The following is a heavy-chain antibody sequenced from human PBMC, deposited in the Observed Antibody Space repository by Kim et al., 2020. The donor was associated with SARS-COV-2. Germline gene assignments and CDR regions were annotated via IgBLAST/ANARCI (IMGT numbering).Heavy chain of an antibody. D-gene: IGHD3-10*01. Sequence: GGSLRLSCAASGFTFDDYGMSWVRQAPGKGLEWVSGINWNGGSTGYADSVKGRFTISRDNAKNSLYLQMNSLRAEDTALYYCAKRMKYGSGHDYWGQGTLVTVSS. CDR1: GFTFDDYG. CDR2: INWNGGST. CDR3: AKRMKYGSGHDY. V-gene: IGHV3-20*04. J-gene: IGHJ4*02.